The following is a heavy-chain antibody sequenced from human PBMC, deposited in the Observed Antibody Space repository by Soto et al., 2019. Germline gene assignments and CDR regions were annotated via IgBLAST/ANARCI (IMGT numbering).Heavy chain of an antibody. J-gene: IGHJ6*02. CDR2: ISGGGGST. Sequence: EVQLLESGGGLVQPGGSLRLSCAASGFTFSSYAMTWVRQAPGKGLEWVSGISGGGGSTYYADCVKGRFTITRDNSKNTLFLQMNILRAEDTAVYYCAKDRTTVDYHYRIDVWGQGTTVTVSS. V-gene: IGHV3-23*01. CDR1: GFTFSSYA. D-gene: IGHD4-17*01. CDR3: AKDRTTVDYHYRIDV.